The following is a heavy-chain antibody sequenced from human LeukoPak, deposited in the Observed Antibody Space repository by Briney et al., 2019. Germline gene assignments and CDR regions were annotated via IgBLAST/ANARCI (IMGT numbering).Heavy chain of an antibody. J-gene: IGHJ6*02. D-gene: IGHD3-16*01. CDR3: ARVYGLYYYGMDV. CDR1: GFTVSSNY. Sequence: GGSLRLSCAASGFTVSSNYMSWVRQAPGKGLEWVSVIYGGGSTYYADSVKGRFTISRHNSKNTLYLQMNSLRAEDTAVYYCARVYGLYYYGMDVWGQGTTVTVSS. CDR2: IYGGGST. V-gene: IGHV3-53*04.